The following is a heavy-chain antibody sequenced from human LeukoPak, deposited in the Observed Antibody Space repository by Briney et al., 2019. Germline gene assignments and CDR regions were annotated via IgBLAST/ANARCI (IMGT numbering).Heavy chain of an antibody. CDR3: ARGRGDKDYYYGMDV. CDR2: IWYDGSNK. J-gene: IGHJ6*02. V-gene: IGHV3-33*01. CDR1: GFTFSSYG. D-gene: IGHD2-21*01. Sequence: PGGSLRLSCAASGFTFSSYGMHWVRQAPGKGLEWVAVIWYDGSNKYYADSVKGRFTISRDNSKNTLYLQMNSLRAEGTAVYYCARGRGDKDYYYGMDVWGQGTTVTVSS.